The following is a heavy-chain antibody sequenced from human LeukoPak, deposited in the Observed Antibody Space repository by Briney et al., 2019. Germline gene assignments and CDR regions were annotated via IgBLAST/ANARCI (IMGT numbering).Heavy chain of an antibody. CDR3: AKVSSHCGGGSWHGLFFHLYGMDV. Sequence: RSLRLSCAASGFTFSSYGMHWVRQAPGKGLEWVAVISYHGKKKYHADSVKGRFTISRDNSNNTLYLQMNSLRPEDTAVYYCAKVSSHCGGGSWHGLFFHLYGMDVWGQGTTVTVSS. V-gene: IGHV3-30*18. CDR1: GFTFSSYG. CDR2: ISYHGKKK. J-gene: IGHJ6*02. D-gene: IGHD2-15*01.